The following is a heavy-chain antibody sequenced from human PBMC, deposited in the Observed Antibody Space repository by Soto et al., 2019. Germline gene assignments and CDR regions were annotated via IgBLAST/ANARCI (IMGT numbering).Heavy chain of an antibody. CDR1: GGSISSYY. CDR3: ARVSSGWWYFAY. J-gene: IGHJ4*02. CDR2: IYYSGST. V-gene: IGHV4-59*01. Sequence: AETLSLTCTVSGGSISSYYWSWIRQPPGKGLEWIGYIYYSGSTNYNPSLKSRVTISVNTSKNQFSLKLTSVTAADTAVYYCARVSSGWWYFAYWGQGTLVTVSS. D-gene: IGHD6-19*01.